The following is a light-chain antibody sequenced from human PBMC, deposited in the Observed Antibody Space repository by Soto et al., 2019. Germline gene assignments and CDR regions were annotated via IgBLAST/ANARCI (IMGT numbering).Light chain of an antibody. V-gene: IGLV2-14*01. J-gene: IGLJ1*01. CDR1: SSDVGGYNY. Sequence: QSALTQPASVSGSPGQSITISCTGTSSDVGGYNYVSWYQLHPGKAPKLMIYEVSNRPSGISNRFSASKSGNTASLTISGLQPEDEADYYCFSYTSSTAYVFGTGSKVTVL. CDR3: FSYTSSTAYV. CDR2: EVS.